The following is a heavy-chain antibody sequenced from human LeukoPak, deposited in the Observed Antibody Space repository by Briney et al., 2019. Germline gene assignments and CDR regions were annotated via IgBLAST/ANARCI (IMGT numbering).Heavy chain of an antibody. D-gene: IGHD3-10*01. CDR1: GYTFTSYG. CDR2: ISAYNGNT. V-gene: IGHV1-18*01. Sequence: ASVTVSCKASGYTFTSYGISWVRQAPGQGLEWMGWISAYNGNTNYAQKLQGRVTMTTDTSTSTAYMELRSLRSDDTAVYYCARVKGTYYYGSGSYYNGGDSDYWGQGTLVTVSS. CDR3: ARVKGTYYYGSGSYYNGGDSDY. J-gene: IGHJ4*02.